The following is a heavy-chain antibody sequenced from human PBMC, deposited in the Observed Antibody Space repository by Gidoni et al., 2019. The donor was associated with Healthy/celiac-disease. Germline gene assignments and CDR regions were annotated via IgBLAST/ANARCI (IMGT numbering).Heavy chain of an antibody. Sequence: EVQLLASGGGLVQPGGSLRLSCAASGFTFSSYAMSWVRQAPGKGLEWVSAIRGSGGSTYYADSVKGRFTISRDNSKNTLYLQMNSLRAEDTAVYYCARRPPLRYYDSSGVDYWGQGTLVTVSS. CDR3: ARRPPLRYYDSSGVDY. V-gene: IGHV3-23*01. CDR2: IRGSGGST. CDR1: GFTFSSYA. D-gene: IGHD3-22*01. J-gene: IGHJ4*02.